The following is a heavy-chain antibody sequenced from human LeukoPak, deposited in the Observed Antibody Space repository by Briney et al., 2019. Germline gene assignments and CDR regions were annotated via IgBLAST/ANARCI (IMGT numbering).Heavy chain of an antibody. CDR1: GGSISSYY. J-gene: IGHJ4*02. V-gene: IGHV4-59*12. Sequence: SETLSLTCTVSGGSISSYYWSWIRQPPGKGLEWIGYIYYSGSTNYNPSLKSRVTISVDTSKNQFSLKLSSVTAADTAVYYCARDLDGSGSSYLFDYWGQGTLVTVSS. D-gene: IGHD3-10*01. CDR2: IYYSGST. CDR3: ARDLDGSGSSYLFDY.